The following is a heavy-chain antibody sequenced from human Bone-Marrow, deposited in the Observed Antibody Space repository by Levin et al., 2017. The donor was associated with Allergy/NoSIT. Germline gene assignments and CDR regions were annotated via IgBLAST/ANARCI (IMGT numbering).Heavy chain of an antibody. CDR3: ARASMSFGGAIPASYPFAG. J-gene: IGHJ3*01. Sequence: SETLSLTCTVSGDSISRDEDYWSWIRQPPGKGLEWIGFVYYSGSTYYNPSLRSRLSISKDTSKNQFSLKLNSVTAADTAVYYCARASMSFGGAIPASYPFAGLGQGTMVTVSS. CDR1: GDSISRDEDY. CDR2: VYYSGST. D-gene: IGHD3-16*01. V-gene: IGHV4-30-4*01.